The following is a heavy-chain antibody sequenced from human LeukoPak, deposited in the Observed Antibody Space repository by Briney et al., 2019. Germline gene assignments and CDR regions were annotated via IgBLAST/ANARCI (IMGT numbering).Heavy chain of an antibody. V-gene: IGHV3-30*18. CDR1: GFTFRSNA. D-gene: IGHD6-13*01. Sequence: GGPLRLSCAASGFTFRSNAMTGVGQAQGRGLGGGAVISYDGSNKYYADSVKGRFTISRDNSKNTLYLQMNSLRAEDTAVYYCAKDKAAAGNYYFDYWGQGTLVTVSS. J-gene: IGHJ4*02. CDR3: AKDKAAAGNYYFDY. CDR2: ISYDGSNK.